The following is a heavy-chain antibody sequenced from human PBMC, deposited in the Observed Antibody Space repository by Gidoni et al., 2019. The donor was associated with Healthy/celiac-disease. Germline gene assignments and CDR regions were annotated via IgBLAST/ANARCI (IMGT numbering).Heavy chain of an antibody. V-gene: IGHV4-39*07. CDR1: GGFISCSSYY. D-gene: IGHD1-26*01. CDR3: ARFSVGPMGSYFDY. CDR2: IYYSGSP. Sequence: QLQLQASGPGLVKASETLSLTCTVPGGFISCSSYYWGWIRQPPGKGLEWIGSIYYSGSPYYNPSLKSRVTISVDTSKNQFSLKLSSVTAADTAVYYCARFSVGPMGSYFDYWGQGTLVTVSS. J-gene: IGHJ4*02.